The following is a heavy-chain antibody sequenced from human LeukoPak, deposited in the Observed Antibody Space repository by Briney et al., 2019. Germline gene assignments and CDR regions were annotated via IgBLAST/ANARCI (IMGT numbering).Heavy chain of an antibody. J-gene: IGHJ2*01. D-gene: IGHD5-12*01. V-gene: IGHV3-9*01. CDR3: AKDRQYSGLWYFDL. CDR2: ISWNSGSI. CDR1: GFTFDDYA. Sequence: PGRSLRLSCAASGFTFDDYAMHWVRQAPGKSLEWVSGISWNSGSIGYADSVKGRFTISRDNAKNSLYLQMNSLRAEDTALYYCAKDRQYSGLWYFDLWGRGTLVTVSS.